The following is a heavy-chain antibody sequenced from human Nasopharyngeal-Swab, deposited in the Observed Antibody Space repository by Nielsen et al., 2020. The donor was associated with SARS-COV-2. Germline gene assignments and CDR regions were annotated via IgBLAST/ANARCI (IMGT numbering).Heavy chain of an antibody. CDR1: GFTLSSYG. CDR2: IWYDGSNK. CDR3: ARDPGTAMALYYFDY. D-gene: IGHD5-18*01. Sequence: GESPKIPCAAPGFTLSSYGMHWVRQAPGKGLEWVAVIWYDGSNKYYADSVKGRFTISRDNSKNTLYLQMNSLRAEDTAVYYCARDPGTAMALYYFDYWGQGTLVTVSS. J-gene: IGHJ4*02. V-gene: IGHV3-33*01.